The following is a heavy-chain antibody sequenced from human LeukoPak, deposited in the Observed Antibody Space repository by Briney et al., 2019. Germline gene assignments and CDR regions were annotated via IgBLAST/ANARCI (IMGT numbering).Heavy chain of an antibody. CDR3: AREGVAARPGDY. D-gene: IGHD6-6*01. V-gene: IGHV1-3*01. Sequence: ASVKVSCKASGYTFTSYAMHWVRQAPGQRLEWMGWINAGNGNTKYSQKFQGRVTITRDTSTNTVYMELSSLRSEDTAVYYCAREGVAARPGDYWGQGTLVTVSS. J-gene: IGHJ4*02. CDR2: INAGNGNT. CDR1: GYTFTSYA.